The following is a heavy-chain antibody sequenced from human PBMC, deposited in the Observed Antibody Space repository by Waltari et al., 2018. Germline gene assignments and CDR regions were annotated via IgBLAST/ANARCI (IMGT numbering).Heavy chain of an antibody. J-gene: IGHJ4*02. D-gene: IGHD3-10*01. Sequence: EVQLLESGGGLVQPGGSLRLSCAASGFTFSSYSMSWVRQAPGRVVGWVSAISGSGVSTYSADSLKGRFTISRDNSKNTLYLQMNSLRAEDTAVYYCAKFEGLLWGQGTLVTVSS. CDR2: ISGSGVST. V-gene: IGHV3-23*01. CDR1: GFTFSSYS. CDR3: AKFEGLL.